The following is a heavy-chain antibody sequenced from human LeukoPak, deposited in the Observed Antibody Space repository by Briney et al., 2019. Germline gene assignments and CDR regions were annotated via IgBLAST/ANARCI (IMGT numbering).Heavy chain of an antibody. D-gene: IGHD6-13*01. CDR1: GYTFTSYY. J-gene: IGHJ4*02. CDR2: INPSGGST. V-gene: IGHV1-46*03. CDR3: ARTYSSSDEFDY. Sequence: ASVKVSCKAAGYTFTSYYIHWARQAPGQGLEWMGIINPSGGSTTYAQKFQGRVAMTRDTSTSRVYMEVSSLRSEDTAVYYCARTYSSSDEFDYWGQGTLVTVSS.